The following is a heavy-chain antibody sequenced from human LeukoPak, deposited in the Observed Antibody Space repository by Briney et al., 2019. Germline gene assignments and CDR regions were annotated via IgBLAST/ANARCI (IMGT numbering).Heavy chain of an antibody. CDR1: RGSISSYY. CDR3: ARGGSGGDCSAFDY. J-gene: IGHJ4*02. Sequence: SETLSLTCTVSRGSISSYYWSWIRQPPGKGLEWIGYIYYSGSTNYNPSLKSRVTISVDTSKNQFSLKLSSVTATDTAVYYCARGGSGGDCSAFDYWGQGTLVTVSS. CDR2: IYYSGST. V-gene: IGHV4-59*01. D-gene: IGHD2-21*02.